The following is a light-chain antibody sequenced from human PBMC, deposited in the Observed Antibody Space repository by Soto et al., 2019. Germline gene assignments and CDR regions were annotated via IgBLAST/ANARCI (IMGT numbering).Light chain of an antibody. CDR1: QSVFSNSNNKYF. CDR2: WAS. J-gene: IGKJ3*01. Sequence: DIVMTQSPDSLAVSLGERATINCKSSQSVFSNSNNKYFLAWYQQKPGQPPKLLTYWASTRASGVPDRFSGSGSGTDFTLTISSLQAEDVAIYYCQQYYGIPFTFGPGTKVDIK. V-gene: IGKV4-1*01. CDR3: QQYYGIPFT.